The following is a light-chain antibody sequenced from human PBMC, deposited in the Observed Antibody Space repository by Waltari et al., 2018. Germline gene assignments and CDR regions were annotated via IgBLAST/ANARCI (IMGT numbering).Light chain of an antibody. Sequence: QSVLTQPPSVSAAPGQKVTISCAGSTFNIGSNFVSWYQQLPGTAPKLLVYDNNTRPSGIPDRFSISKSATSATLAITGLQTGDEADYYCGSWDSSLNAGVFGGGTKVIVL. CDR1: TFNIGSNF. V-gene: IGLV1-51*01. CDR2: DNN. CDR3: GSWDSSLNAGV. J-gene: IGLJ2*01.